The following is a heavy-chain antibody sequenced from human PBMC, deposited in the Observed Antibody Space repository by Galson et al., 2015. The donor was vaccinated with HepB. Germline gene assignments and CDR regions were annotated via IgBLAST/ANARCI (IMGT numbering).Heavy chain of an antibody. Sequence: SLRLSCAASGFTFSSDALSWVRQAPGKGLEWVSAISGSGGSTYYADSVKGRFTTSRDNSKNTLYLQMNSLRAEDTAVYYCAKGPWSAYWGQGTLVTVSS. CDR3: AKGPWSAY. D-gene: IGHD2-8*02. V-gene: IGHV3-23*01. CDR2: ISGSGGST. CDR1: GFTFSSDA. J-gene: IGHJ4*02.